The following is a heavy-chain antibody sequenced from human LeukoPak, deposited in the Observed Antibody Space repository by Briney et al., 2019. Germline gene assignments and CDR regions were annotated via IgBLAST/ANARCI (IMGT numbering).Heavy chain of an antibody. J-gene: IGHJ4*02. CDR2: SGTAGDT. D-gene: IGHD6-13*01. V-gene: IGHV3-23*01. Sequence: GGSLKLSCEASGFTFTSSAMNWVRQVRGKGLEWVSASGTAGDTYYADSVKGRFTISRDDSKNTLYLQMTSLRAEDTAVYYCAKKTPGTYPFDYWPQGTLVTVSP. CDR3: AKKTPGTYPFDY. CDR1: GFTFTSSA.